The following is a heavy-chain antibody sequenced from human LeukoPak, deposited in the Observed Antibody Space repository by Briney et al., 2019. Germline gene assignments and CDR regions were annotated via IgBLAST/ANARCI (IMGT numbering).Heavy chain of an antibody. CDR3: ARRWLGDPYGMDV. Sequence: HPGGSLRLSCTASGLIFRNYAMTWVRQAPRKGLEWVSTISGDGTGTFYADSVKGRFTISRDNSKDTLYLQINSLRDEDTAVYYCARRWLGDPYGMDVWGQGTTVSVSS. CDR2: ISGDGTGT. V-gene: IGHV3-23*01. J-gene: IGHJ6*02. D-gene: IGHD3-10*01. CDR1: GLIFRNYA.